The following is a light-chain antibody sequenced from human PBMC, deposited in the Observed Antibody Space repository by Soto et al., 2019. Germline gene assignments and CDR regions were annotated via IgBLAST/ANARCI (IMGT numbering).Light chain of an antibody. CDR3: QQYTVWPFT. J-gene: IGKJ4*01. CDR1: QSINTN. CDR2: HAS. V-gene: IGKV3-15*01. Sequence: EKGMSQSPATLSQSPGERATLSCRASQSINTNLAWYQQSPGRAPRLFIYHASTRATGIPDRFSGSGSGTEFTLTISSLQSEDFAVYFCQQYTVWPFTFGGGTKVDIK.